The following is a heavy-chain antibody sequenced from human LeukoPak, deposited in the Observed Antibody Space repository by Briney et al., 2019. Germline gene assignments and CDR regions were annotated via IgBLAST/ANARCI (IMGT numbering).Heavy chain of an antibody. V-gene: IGHV3-7*01. CDR2: ISQDGSEK. J-gene: IGHJ4*02. CDR1: GFSFSSYW. Sequence: PGGSLRLSCAVSGFSFSSYWMNWVRQAPGRGLEWVASISQDGSEKYYADSVKGRFTISRDNAKNSLYLQMNSLRAEDTAIYYCARDGEAAGLYFDYWGQGTLVTVSS. CDR3: ARDGEAAGLYFDY. D-gene: IGHD6-13*01.